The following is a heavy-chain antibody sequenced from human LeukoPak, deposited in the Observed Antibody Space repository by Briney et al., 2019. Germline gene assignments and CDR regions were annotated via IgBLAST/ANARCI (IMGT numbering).Heavy chain of an antibody. J-gene: IGHJ4*02. CDR1: GGSISSYY. D-gene: IGHD6-6*01. CDR2: IYYSGST. CDR3: ARGGNRAARLSY. V-gene: IGHV4-59*01. Sequence: SETLSLTCTVSGGSISSYYWSWIRQPPGKGLERIGYIYYSGSTNYNPSLKSRVTISVDTSKNQFSLKLSSVTAADTAVYYCARGGNRAARLSYWGQGTPVTVSS.